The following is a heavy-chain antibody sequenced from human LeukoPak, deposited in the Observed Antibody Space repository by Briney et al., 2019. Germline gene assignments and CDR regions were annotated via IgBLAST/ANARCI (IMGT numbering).Heavy chain of an antibody. CDR2: ISSSGSTI. Sequence: PGGSLRLSCAASGFTFSSYEMNWVRQAPGKGLEWVSYISSSGSTIYYADSVKGRFTISRDNAKNSLYLQMNSLRAEDTAVYYCARVPNRGQWLGAAAWGQGTLVTVSS. D-gene: IGHD6-19*01. CDR3: ARVPNRGQWLGAAA. J-gene: IGHJ5*02. V-gene: IGHV3-48*03. CDR1: GFTFSSYE.